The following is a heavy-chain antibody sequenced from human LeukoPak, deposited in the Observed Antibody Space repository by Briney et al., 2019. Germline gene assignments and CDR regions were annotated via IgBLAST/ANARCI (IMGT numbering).Heavy chain of an antibody. D-gene: IGHD3-10*01. Sequence: SETLSLTCTVSGGSIISSNYYWAWIRQPPGKELEWLATVYNSGTTYYTPSLKSRATISVDTSKDQFSLKLDSVTAADTALCYCARLWFGNGRTFDPWGQGTLVTVSS. CDR2: VYNSGTT. V-gene: IGHV4-39*01. CDR1: GGSIISSNYY. J-gene: IGHJ5*02. CDR3: ARLWFGNGRTFDP.